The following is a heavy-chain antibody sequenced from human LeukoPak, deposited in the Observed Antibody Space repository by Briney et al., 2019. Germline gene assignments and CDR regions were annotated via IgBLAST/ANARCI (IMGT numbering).Heavy chain of an antibody. D-gene: IGHD5-18*01. V-gene: IGHV1-46*01. CDR1: GYTFTTYY. J-gene: IGHJ6*03. Sequence: ASVKVSFKASGYTFTTYYMHWVRQAPGRGLEWMGIINPSGGSTSYAQKFQGRVTMTRDTSTSTVYMELSSLRSEDTAVYYCARDGEVASSYGYYYYMDVWGKGTTVTVSS. CDR3: ARDGEVASSYGYYYYMDV. CDR2: INPSGGST.